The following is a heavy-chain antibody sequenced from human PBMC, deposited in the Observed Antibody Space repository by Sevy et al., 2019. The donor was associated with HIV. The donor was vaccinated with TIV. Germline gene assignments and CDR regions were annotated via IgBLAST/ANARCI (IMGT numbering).Heavy chain of an antibody. Sequence: GGSLRLSCSGSGISFFNTWMSWVRQAPGKGLEWVGRVKTETDGGTREYAAFVKGRFIISRDDSKDTIDLQMNSLQTEVTAVYFCAAERFGFFDSGTRFLLPFFDSWGPGTLVTVSS. CDR3: AAERFGFFDSGTRFLLPFFDS. CDR2: VKTETDGGTR. CDR1: GISFFNTW. V-gene: IGHV3-15*01. J-gene: IGHJ4*02. D-gene: IGHD5-12*01.